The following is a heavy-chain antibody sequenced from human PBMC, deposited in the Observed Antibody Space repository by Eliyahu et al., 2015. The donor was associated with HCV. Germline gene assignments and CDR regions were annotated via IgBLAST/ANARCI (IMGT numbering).Heavy chain of an antibody. J-gene: IGHJ5*02. Sequence: QVQLQESGPGLVXPSETLSLTCTVPGXSIXTXXWSWIRQPPGKGLEWXGYIHYSGSTNYNPSLKNRVTISIDTSKNQFSLNLTSVTAADTAMYYCASGGGGIAVTGTGGWFDPWGQGTLVTVSS. CDR3: ASGGGGIAVTGTGGWFDP. CDR2: IHYSGST. D-gene: IGHD6-19*01. CDR1: GXSIXTXX. V-gene: IGHV4-59*01.